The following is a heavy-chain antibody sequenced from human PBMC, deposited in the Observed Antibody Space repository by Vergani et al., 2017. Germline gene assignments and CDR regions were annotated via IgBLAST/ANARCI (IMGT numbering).Heavy chain of an antibody. CDR2: IIPIFGTA. V-gene: IGHV1-69*18. D-gene: IGHD3-22*01. CDR1: GGTFSSYA. CDR3: ARTGGEDYYDSSGYYYYGMDF. J-gene: IGHJ6*02. Sequence: QVQLVQSGAEVKKPGSSVKVSCKASGGTFSSYAISWVRQAPGQGLEWMGRIIPIFGTANYAQKFQGRVTITADESTSTAYMELSSLRSEDTAVYYCARTGGEDYYDSSGYYYYGMDFWGQGTTVTVSS.